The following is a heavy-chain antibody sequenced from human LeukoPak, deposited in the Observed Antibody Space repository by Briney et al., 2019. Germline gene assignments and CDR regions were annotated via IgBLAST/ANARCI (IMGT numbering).Heavy chain of an antibody. D-gene: IGHD6-13*01. Sequence: GGSLRLSCAASGFTFSDYWMSWMRQAPGKGLEWVANIKYDGDEEYYVDSVKGRFTISRDNAKNSLYLQLNSLRVEDTAVYYCKSGGAAPGSFDNWGQGTLVTVPP. CDR3: KSGGAAPGSFDN. J-gene: IGHJ4*02. CDR1: GFTFSDYW. CDR2: IKYDGDEE. V-gene: IGHV3-7*01.